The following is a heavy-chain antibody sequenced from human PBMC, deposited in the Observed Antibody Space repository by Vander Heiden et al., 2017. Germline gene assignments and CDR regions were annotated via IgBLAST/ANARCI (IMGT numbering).Heavy chain of an antibody. Sequence: LVQSGAEVKKPGASVKVSCKASGYTFSKYAIHWVRQAPGHSLEWMGWINPANGNIKYSEKFQGRVAITSDTSASTAYMDLTSLRYEDTAVYFCATGMITTLRGASDYWGQGTLGTVSS. CDR3: ATGMITTLRGASDY. CDR2: INPANGNI. D-gene: IGHD3-10*01. J-gene: IGHJ4*02. CDR1: GYTFSKYA. V-gene: IGHV1-3*01.